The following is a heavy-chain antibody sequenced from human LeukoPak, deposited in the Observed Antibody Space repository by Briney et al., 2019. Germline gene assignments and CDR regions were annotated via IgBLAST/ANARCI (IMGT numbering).Heavy chain of an antibody. CDR3: ARGPYYYDSSGYYGDAFDI. V-gene: IGHV3-30-3*01. CDR2: ISYDGSNK. Sequence: GGSLRLSCAASGFTFSSYAMHWVRQAPGKGLEWVAVISYDGSNKYYADSVKGRFTISRDNSKNTLYLQMNSLRAEDTAVYYCARGPYYYDSSGYYGDAFDIWGQGTMVTVSS. D-gene: IGHD3-22*01. J-gene: IGHJ3*02. CDR1: GFTFSSYA.